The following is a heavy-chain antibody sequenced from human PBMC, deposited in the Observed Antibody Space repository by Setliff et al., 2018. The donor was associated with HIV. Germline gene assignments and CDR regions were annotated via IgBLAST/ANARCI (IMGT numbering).Heavy chain of an antibody. J-gene: IGHJ4*02. CDR1: GGSISSGDYY. Sequence: SETLSLTCTVSGGSISSGDYYWSWFRQPPGKRLNWIGEISHSGSTNYNPSLKSRVTISVDTSKNQFSLKLTSVTAADTAVYYCARALRGVITTLSYFDYWGQGTLVTVSS. V-gene: IGHV4-39*07. CDR2: ISHSGST. D-gene: IGHD3-22*01. CDR3: ARALRGVITTLSYFDY.